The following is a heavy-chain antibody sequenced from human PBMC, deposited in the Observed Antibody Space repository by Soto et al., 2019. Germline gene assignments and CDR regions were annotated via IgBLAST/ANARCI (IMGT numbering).Heavy chain of an antibody. V-gene: IGHV1-2*02. CDR2: INPNSGGT. CDR1: GYTFTGYY. J-gene: IGHJ4*02. D-gene: IGHD5-18*01. Sequence: WASVKVSCKASGYTFTGYYMHWVRQAPGQGLEWMGWINPNSGGTNYAQKFQGRVTMTRDTSISTAYMELSRLRSDDTAVYYCARDKGYSYGYYFDYWGQGTLVTVSS. CDR3: ARDKGYSYGYYFDY.